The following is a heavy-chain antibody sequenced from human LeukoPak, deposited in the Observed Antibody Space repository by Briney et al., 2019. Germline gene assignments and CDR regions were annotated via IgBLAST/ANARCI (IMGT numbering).Heavy chain of an antibody. D-gene: IGHD2-21*02. CDR3: VKDTHIVVVTTKYYFDY. CDR2: ISSKGDST. J-gene: IGHJ4*02. Sequence: GGSLRLSCAASGFIFSRYAMHWVRQAPGKGLEYVSAISSKGDSTYYADSVKGIFTSARENSKNTMYLQMSSLRAEDTAVYYCVKDTHIVVVTTKYYFDYWGQGTLVTVSS. CDR1: GFIFSRYA. V-gene: IGHV3-64D*09.